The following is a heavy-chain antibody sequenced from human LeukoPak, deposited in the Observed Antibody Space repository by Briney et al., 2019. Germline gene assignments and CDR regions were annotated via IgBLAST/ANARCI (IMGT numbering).Heavy chain of an antibody. CDR1: GFTFNTFW. J-gene: IGHJ4*02. CDR3: ARDKRGNHY. D-gene: IGHD4-23*01. V-gene: IGHV3-7*01. CDR2: INQDGSQR. Sequence: GGSLRLSCAASGFTFNTFWTTWVRQAPGKGLEWVATINQDGSQRYYVDSVKGRFTISRDNVKNSLYLQMNSLGAEDTGVYFCARDKRGNHYWGQGALVTVSS.